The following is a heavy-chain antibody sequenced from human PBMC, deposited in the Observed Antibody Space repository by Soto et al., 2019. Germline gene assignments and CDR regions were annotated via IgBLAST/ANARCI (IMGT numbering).Heavy chain of an antibody. J-gene: IGHJ4*02. CDR3: ATYPEGTAVLNYFDY. Sequence: EVQLLGSGGGLVQPGGSLRLSCAASGFTFSSYAMIWVRQAPGKGLEWVSAISGSGGSTYYADSVKVRFTISRDNSKNTLYLLMNSLRAEDTAVYYCATYPEGTAVLNYFDYWGQGTLVTVSS. CDR1: GFTFSSYA. D-gene: IGHD6-19*01. CDR2: ISGSGGST. V-gene: IGHV3-23*01.